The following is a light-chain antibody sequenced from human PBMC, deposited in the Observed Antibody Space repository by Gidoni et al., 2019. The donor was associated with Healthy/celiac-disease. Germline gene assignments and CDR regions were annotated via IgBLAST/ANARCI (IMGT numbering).Light chain of an antibody. Sequence: DTENTQSPSSLSASVGDRVTITCRASQSISSYLNWYQQKPGKAPKLLIYAASSLQSGVPSRFSGSGSGTDFTLTISSLQPEDFATYYCQQSYSTPRTFXGXTKVXIK. J-gene: IGKJ4*01. V-gene: IGKV1-39*01. CDR3: QQSYSTPRT. CDR1: QSISSY. CDR2: AAS.